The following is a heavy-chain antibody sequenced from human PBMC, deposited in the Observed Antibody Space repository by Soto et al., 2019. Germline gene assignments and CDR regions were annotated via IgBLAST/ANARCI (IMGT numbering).Heavy chain of an antibody. V-gene: IGHV3-23*01. J-gene: IGHJ1*01. CDR1: GFTFSRYA. D-gene: IGHD6-19*01. Sequence: GGSLRLSCAASGFTFSRYAMSWVRQAPGTGLEWVSGISGSGDSTYYAYSVKRRFTISRDNSKNTLYLQMNSLRAEDTAVYYCAKGVPGIAVAGTGYFQHWGQGTLVTVSS. CDR2: ISGSGDST. CDR3: AKGVPGIAVAGTGYFQH.